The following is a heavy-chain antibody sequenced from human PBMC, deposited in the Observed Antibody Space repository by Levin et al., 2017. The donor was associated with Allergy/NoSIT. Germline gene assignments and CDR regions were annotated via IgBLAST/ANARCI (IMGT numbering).Heavy chain of an antibody. CDR3: ARDRVVASSGTYYYYGMAV. CDR1: GGSISSSH. CDR2: IHYSGST. V-gene: IGHV4-59*01. Sequence: SQTLSLTCIVSGGSISSSHWSWIRQPPGKGLEWIGYIHYSGSTDYNPSLKSRVTISIDTSKSQFSLTLNSVSAADTAVYYCARDRVVASSGTYYYYGMAVWGRGTTVTVSS. D-gene: IGHD2-15*01. J-gene: IGHJ6*02.